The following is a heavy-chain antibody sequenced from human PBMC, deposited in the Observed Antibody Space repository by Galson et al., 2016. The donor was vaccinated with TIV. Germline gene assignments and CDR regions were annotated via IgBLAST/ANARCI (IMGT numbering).Heavy chain of an antibody. V-gene: IGHV1-2*02. J-gene: IGHJ4*02. CDR2: IKPNRGDT. CDR3: ARGFGVLTGNYLPKDFDY. CDR1: GYRLSKLS. D-gene: IGHD3-9*01. Sequence: SVKVSCKVSGYRLSKLSMYWVRQAPGKGLVWMGWIKPNRGDTNVAQKFRGRVTMTRDTSITTAYLELSGLRSDDTAVYYCARGFGVLTGNYLPKDFDYWGQGTLVTVSS.